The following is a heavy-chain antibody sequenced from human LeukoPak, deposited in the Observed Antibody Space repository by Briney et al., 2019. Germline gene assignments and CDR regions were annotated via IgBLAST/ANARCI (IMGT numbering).Heavy chain of an antibody. J-gene: IGHJ5*02. D-gene: IGHD3-3*01. CDR3: ARADFIDAGPYLIGP. V-gene: IGHV1-2*02. Sequence: ASVRVSCKTSGYSFTDYYIHWVRQAPRQGLEWMGWIDTKSGRTSSARKFQGRVTMTRDPSITTVYMDMAWLTSDDTAIYFCARADFIDAGPYLIGPWGQGTLVTVSS. CDR1: GYSFTDYY. CDR2: IDTKSGRT.